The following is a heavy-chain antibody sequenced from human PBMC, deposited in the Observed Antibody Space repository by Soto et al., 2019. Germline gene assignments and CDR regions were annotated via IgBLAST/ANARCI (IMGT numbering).Heavy chain of an antibody. CDR3: AKDGYSSSEYYYYGMDV. CDR2: ISYDGSNK. CDR1: GFTFSSYG. V-gene: IGHV3-30*18. J-gene: IGHJ6*02. D-gene: IGHD6-6*01. Sequence: GGSLRLSCAASGFTFSSYGMHWVRQAPGKGLEWVAVISYDGSNKYYADSVKGRFTISRDNSKNTLYLQMNSLRAEDTAVYYCAKDGYSSSEYYYYGMDVWGQGTTVTVSS.